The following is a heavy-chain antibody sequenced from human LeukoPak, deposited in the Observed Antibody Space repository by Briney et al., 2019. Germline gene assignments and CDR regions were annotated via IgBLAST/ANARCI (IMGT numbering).Heavy chain of an antibody. V-gene: IGHV3-7*01. D-gene: IGHD6-6*01. CDR3: ARRGGSSSRRSPIDY. CDR2: IKQDGSQR. CDR1: GFTFSDYW. J-gene: IGHJ4*02. Sequence: GGSLRLSCTASGFTFSDYWMTWVRQAPGKGPEWVANIKQDGSQRYYVDSVRGRFTISRDNAKNTLFLQMNGLRAEDTAVYYCARRGGSSSRRSPIDYWGQGTLVTVSS.